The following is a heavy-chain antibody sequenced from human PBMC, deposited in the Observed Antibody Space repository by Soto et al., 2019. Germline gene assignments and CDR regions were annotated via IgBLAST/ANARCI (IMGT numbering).Heavy chain of an antibody. CDR3: AKDYFGSQIMFDY. CDR1: GFTFSTYA. Sequence: PGGSLRLSCAASGFTFSTYAMSWVRQAPGKGLEWVSGITNSGGSTFYADAVKGRFTISRDNSRDTLFLQMNSLRAEDTALYYCAKDYFGSQIMFDYWGLGTLVTVSS. CDR2: ITNSGGST. D-gene: IGHD3-9*01. J-gene: IGHJ4*02. V-gene: IGHV3-23*01.